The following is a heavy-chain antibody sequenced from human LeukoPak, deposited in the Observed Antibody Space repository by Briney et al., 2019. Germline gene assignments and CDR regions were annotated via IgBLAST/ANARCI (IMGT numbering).Heavy chain of an antibody. CDR2: ISAYNGNT. D-gene: IGHD6-19*01. CDR3: ARDGYSSGWHHHRKDC. CDR1: GYTFTSYG. J-gene: IGHJ4*02. Sequence: ASVRVSCKASGYTFTSYGISWVRQAPGQGLEWMGWISAYNGNTNYAQKLQGRVTMTTDTSTGTAYMELRSLRSDDTAVYYCARDGYSSGWHHHRKDCWGQGTLVTVSS. V-gene: IGHV1-18*01.